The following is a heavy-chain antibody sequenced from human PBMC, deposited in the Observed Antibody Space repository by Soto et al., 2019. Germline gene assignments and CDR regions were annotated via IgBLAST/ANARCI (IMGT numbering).Heavy chain of an antibody. Sequence: GASVKVSCKASGGTFSSYTISWVRQAPGQGLEWMGWISAYNGNTNYAQKLQGRVTMTTDTSTSTAYMELRSLRSDDTAVYYCARAGGYSYGQPQYYYYGMDVWGQGTTATVSS. CDR1: GGTFSSYT. D-gene: IGHD5-18*01. CDR2: ISAYNGNT. V-gene: IGHV1-18*01. CDR3: ARAGGYSYGQPQYYYYGMDV. J-gene: IGHJ6*02.